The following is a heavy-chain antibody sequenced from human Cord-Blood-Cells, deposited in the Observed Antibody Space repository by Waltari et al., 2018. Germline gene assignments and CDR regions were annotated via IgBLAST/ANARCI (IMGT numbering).Heavy chain of an antibody. CDR2: IYYSGST. J-gene: IGHJ4*02. D-gene: IGHD6-13*01. Sequence: QLQLQESGPGLVKPSETLSLTCTVSGGSISSSSYYWGWILQPPGKGLEWIGSIYYSGSTYYNPSRKSRVTISVDTSKNQFSLKLSSVTAADTAVYYCARFIAAAGDYYFDYWGQGTLVTVSS. CDR1: GGSISSSSYY. V-gene: IGHV4-39*01. CDR3: ARFIAAAGDYYFDY.